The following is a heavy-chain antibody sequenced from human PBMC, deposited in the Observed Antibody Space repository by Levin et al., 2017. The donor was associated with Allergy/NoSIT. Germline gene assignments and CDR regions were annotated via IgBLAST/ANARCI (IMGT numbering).Heavy chain of an antibody. Sequence: SETLSLTCAVSGGSITSYYWSWIRQPAGEGLEWIGRIYTSGTTNYNPSLKSRVTMSVDTSKNQFSLKLNSVTAAGTAVYSCATSVAREEAAGTLNYYYVMDVWGQGTPVTVSS. CDR1: GGSITSYY. CDR2: IYTSGTT. CDR3: ATSVAREEAAGTLNYYYVMDV. D-gene: IGHD6-13*01. V-gene: IGHV4-4*07. J-gene: IGHJ6*02.